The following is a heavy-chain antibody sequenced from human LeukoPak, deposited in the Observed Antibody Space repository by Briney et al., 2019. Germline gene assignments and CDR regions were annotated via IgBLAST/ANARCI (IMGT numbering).Heavy chain of an antibody. CDR1: GFTFSSYW. CDR2: IDSDGSGT. Sequence: GGSLRLSCAASGFTFSSYWMHWVRQAPGKGLVWVSRIDSDGSGTIYADSVKGRFTISRDNAKNTLYLQMNSLRAEDTAVYYCATGLASGGSFDIWGQGTMVTVSS. V-gene: IGHV3-74*01. D-gene: IGHD3-10*01. CDR3: ATGLASGGSFDI. J-gene: IGHJ3*02.